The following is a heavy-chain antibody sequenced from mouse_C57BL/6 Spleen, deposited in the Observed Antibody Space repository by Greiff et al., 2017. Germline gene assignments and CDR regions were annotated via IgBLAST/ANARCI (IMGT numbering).Heavy chain of an antibody. Sequence: QVHVKQSGPGLVQPSQSLSITCTVSGFSLTSYGVHWVRQSPGKGLEWLGVIWSGGSTDYNAAFISRLSISKDNSKSQVFFKMNSLQADDTAIYYCARIWDYDSWFAYWGQGTLVTVSA. D-gene: IGHD2-4*01. CDR3: ARIWDYDSWFAY. CDR2: IWSGGST. V-gene: IGHV2-2*01. CDR1: GFSLTSYG. J-gene: IGHJ3*01.